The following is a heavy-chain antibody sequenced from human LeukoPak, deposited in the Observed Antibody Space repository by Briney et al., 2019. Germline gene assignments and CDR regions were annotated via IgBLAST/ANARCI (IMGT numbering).Heavy chain of an antibody. V-gene: IGHV3-30*04. J-gene: IGHJ4*02. CDR1: GFTFSSYA. Sequence: PGRSLRLSCAASGFTFSSYAMHWVRQAPGKGLEWVAVISYDGSNKYYADSVKGRFTISRDNSKNTLYLQMNSLRAEDTGVYYCARVFLGGPAAGGGDYWGQGTLVTVSS. CDR3: ARVFLGGPAAGGGDY. CDR2: ISYDGSNK. D-gene: IGHD2-2*01.